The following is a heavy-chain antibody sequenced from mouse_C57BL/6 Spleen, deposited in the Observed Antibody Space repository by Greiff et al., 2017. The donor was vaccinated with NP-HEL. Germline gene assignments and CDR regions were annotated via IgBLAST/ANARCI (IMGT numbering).Heavy chain of an antibody. CDR3: VRGETYYDYDGFAY. CDR2: IRSKSSNYAT. CDR1: GFTFNTYA. J-gene: IGHJ3*01. Sequence: EVMLVESGGGLVQPKGSLKLSCAASGFTFNTYAMHWVRQAPGKGLEWVARIRSKSSNYATYYADSVKDRFTISRDDSQSMLYLQMNNLKTEDTAMYYCVRGETYYDYDGFAYWGQGTLVTVSA. D-gene: IGHD2-4*01. V-gene: IGHV10-3*01.